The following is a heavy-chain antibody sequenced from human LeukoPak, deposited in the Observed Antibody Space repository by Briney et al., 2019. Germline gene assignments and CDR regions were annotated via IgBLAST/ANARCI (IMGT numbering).Heavy chain of an antibody. V-gene: IGHV3-30*04. D-gene: IGHD1-26*01. J-gene: IGHJ6*02. CDR1: GFTFSSYA. CDR3: ARSGELHSGMDV. Sequence: GKSLRPSCAASGFTFSSYAMHWVRQAPGKGLEWVAVISYDGSNKYYADSVKGRFTISRDNSKNTLYLQMNSLRAEDTAVYYCARSGELHSGMDVWGQGTTVTVSS. CDR2: ISYDGSNK.